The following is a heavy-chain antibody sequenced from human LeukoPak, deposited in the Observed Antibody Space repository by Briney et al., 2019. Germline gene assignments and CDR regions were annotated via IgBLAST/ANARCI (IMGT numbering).Heavy chain of an antibody. D-gene: IGHD5-18*01. Sequence: SETLSLTCTVSGGSISSYYWSWIRQPPGKGLEWIGYIYYSGSTNYNPSLKSRVTISVDTSKNQFSLKLSSVTAADTAVYYCARVLTPPVDTAMVTFFYYYYYMDVWGKGTTVTVSS. CDR3: ARVLTPPVDTAMVTFFYYYYYMDV. J-gene: IGHJ6*03. V-gene: IGHV4-59*01. CDR1: GGSISSYY. CDR2: IYYSGST.